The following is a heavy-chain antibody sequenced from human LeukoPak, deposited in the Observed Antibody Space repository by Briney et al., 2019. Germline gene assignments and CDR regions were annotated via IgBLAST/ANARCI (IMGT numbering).Heavy chain of an antibody. CDR1: GFTFSSYS. Sequence: GGSLRLSCAASGFTFSSYSMNWVRQAPGKGLEWVSSISSSSSYIYYADSVKGRFTISRDYAKNSLYLQMNSLRAEDTAVYYCARDYGSSGYYYGYYYGMDVWGQGTTVTVSS. D-gene: IGHD3-22*01. J-gene: IGHJ6*02. CDR2: ISSSSSYI. CDR3: ARDYGSSGYYYGYYYGMDV. V-gene: IGHV3-21*01.